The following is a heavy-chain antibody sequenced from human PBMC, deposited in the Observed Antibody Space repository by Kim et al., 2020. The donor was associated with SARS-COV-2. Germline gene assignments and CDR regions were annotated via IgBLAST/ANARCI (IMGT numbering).Heavy chain of an antibody. D-gene: IGHD3-10*01. Sequence: SETLSLTCTVSGGSISSGGYYWSWIRQHPGKGLEWIGYIYYSGSTYYNPSLKSRVTISVDTSKNQFSLKLSSVTAADTAVYYCARDYGSGTYDAFDIWGQGTMVTGSS. CDR3: ARDYGSGTYDAFDI. J-gene: IGHJ3*02. V-gene: IGHV4-31*03. CDR1: GGSISSGGYY. CDR2: IYYSGST.